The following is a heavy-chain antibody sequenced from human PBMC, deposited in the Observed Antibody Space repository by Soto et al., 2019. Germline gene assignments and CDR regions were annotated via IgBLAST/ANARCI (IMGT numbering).Heavy chain of an antibody. V-gene: IGHV3-23*01. D-gene: IGHD4-17*01. CDR1: GCTLIRYA. J-gene: IGHJ6*02. CDR3: AKDNGRAKVTTGYGMDV. CDR2: ISGSGGST. Sequence: LRXSFASSGCTLIRYAMSWVRQAPGKGLEWVSAISGSGGSTYYADSVKGRFTISRDNSKNTLYLQMNSLRAEDTAVYYCAKDNGRAKVTTGYGMDVWGQGTTVTVSS.